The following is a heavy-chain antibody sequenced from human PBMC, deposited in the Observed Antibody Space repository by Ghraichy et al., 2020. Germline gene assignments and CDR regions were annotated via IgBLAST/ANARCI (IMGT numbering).Heavy chain of an antibody. J-gene: IGHJ5*02. D-gene: IGHD4/OR15-4a*01. Sequence: GESLNISCAASGFRFRDYYMSWIRQAPGKGLEWVSLISRNVRDTNYADSVRGRVTISSDNAKNSLYLQLNTLRAADTAVYYCVRAGHVLGKSGFDLWGQGTLVTVSS. CDR1: GFRFRDYY. CDR3: VRAGHVLGKSGFDL. CDR2: ISRNVRDT. V-gene: IGHV3-11*06.